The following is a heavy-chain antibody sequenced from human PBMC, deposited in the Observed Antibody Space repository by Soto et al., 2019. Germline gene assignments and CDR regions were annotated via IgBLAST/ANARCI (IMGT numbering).Heavy chain of an antibody. J-gene: IGHJ4*02. D-gene: IGHD7-27*01. CDR3: ARKAWVRFDY. V-gene: IGHV4-4*02. CDR2: VFHTGNT. CDR1: GDSMTRSVW. Sequence: SETLSLTCTVSGDSMTRSVWWTWVRQPPGKGLEWIGEVFHTGNTNYNPSLKSRVTMSVDKSTNEFSLKVTSVTAADTAIYYCARKAWVRFDYWGQGALVTAPQ.